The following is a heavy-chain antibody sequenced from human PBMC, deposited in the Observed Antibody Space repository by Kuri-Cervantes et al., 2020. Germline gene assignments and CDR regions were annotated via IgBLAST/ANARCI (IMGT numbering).Heavy chain of an antibody. D-gene: IGHD3-10*01. CDR2: IYHSGST. J-gene: IGHJ3*02. CDR1: GGSISSGGYS. V-gene: IGHV4-30-2*01. Sequence: SQTLSLTCAVSGGSISSGGYSWSWIRQPPGKGLEWIGYIYHSGSTYYNPSLKSRVTISVDRSKNQFSLRLSSVTAADTAVYYCARLLHFYGSGNYANDAFDIWGQGTMVTVSS. CDR3: ARLLHFYGSGNYANDAFDI.